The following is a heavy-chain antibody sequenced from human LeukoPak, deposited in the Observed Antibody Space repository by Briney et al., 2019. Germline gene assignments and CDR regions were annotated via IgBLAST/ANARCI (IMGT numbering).Heavy chain of an antibody. CDR3: AKLAGIRGWFVYYFDY. D-gene: IGHD6-19*01. V-gene: IGHV3-23*01. CDR1: GFTFGTHA. CDR2: MSGRGDTS. J-gene: IGHJ4*02. Sequence: PGGSLRLSCAASGFTFGTHAMTWVRQAPGKGLEWVSGMSGRGDTSYYADSVKGRFTISRDNSKNTLFLQMNRLRAEDTAVYYCAKLAGIRGWFVYYFDYWGQGTLVTVS.